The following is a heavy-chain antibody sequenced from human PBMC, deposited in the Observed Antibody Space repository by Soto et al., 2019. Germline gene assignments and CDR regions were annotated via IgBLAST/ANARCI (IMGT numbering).Heavy chain of an antibody. CDR3: AKELHTSSGWSQVIY. Sequence: GGSLRLSCAASGFSFSNYAMDWVRQAPGKGLEWVSYISGSSSNIRYADSVKGRFTISRDNAKSSVYLQMNSLRAEDTAVYYCAKELHTSSGWSQVIYWGQGTLVTVSS. D-gene: IGHD6-19*01. V-gene: IGHV3-48*01. J-gene: IGHJ4*02. CDR1: GFSFSNYA. CDR2: ISGSSSNI.